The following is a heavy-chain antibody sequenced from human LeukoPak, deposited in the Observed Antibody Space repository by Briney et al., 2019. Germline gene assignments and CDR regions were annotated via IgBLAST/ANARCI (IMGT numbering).Heavy chain of an antibody. CDR2: ITGSGGAT. V-gene: IGHV3-23*01. Sequence: GGSLRLSCAASGFMFSTYAMSWVRQTPGKGLEWVSTITGSGGATFYADSVKGRFTISRDNAKNTLYLEMNSLRGDDTAVYYCACTSRPIDAWGQGTLVTVSS. D-gene: IGHD2-8*01. CDR1: GFMFSTYA. CDR3: ACTSRPIDA. J-gene: IGHJ5*02.